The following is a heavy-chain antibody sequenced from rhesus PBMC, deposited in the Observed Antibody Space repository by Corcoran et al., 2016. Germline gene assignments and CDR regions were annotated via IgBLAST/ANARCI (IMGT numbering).Heavy chain of an antibody. V-gene: IGHV4-106*01. J-gene: IGHJ5-1*01. D-gene: IGHD2-33*01. CDR3: WLDQFDV. CDR2: IYGGGGAT. CDR1: GGSISDAYF. Sequence: QVQLQESGPGLVKPSATLSLTCAVSGGSISDAYFWSWVRPPPGKGLEWIGYIYGGGGATSYNTSLKNRVTISKDTSKNQFSLKLTSVTAADTAVYYCWLDQFDVWGAGILVTVSS.